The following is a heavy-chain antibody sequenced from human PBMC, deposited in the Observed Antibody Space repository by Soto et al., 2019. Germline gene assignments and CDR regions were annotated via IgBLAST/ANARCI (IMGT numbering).Heavy chain of an antibody. CDR2: IYDDGTT. CDR1: GGSIRSYF. J-gene: IGHJ3*01. Sequence: PSETLSLTCSVSGGSIRSYFRNWLRQPPGKGLEWIGYIYDDGTTDYNPSLKSRVTILLDMSKNQFSLKLSSVTAADTAVYYCVSSRSAIYGDALDVWGPGTMVTVSS. CDR3: VSSRSAIYGDALDV. D-gene: IGHD2-2*01. V-gene: IGHV4-59*01.